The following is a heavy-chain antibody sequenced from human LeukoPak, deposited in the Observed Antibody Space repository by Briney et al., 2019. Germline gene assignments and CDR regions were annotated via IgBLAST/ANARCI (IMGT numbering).Heavy chain of an antibody. J-gene: IGHJ4*02. CDR2: ISGGGGST. CDR1: GLTLSTYA. Sequence: GGSLRLSCAASGLTLSTYAMSWVRQAPGKGLEWVSAISGGGGSTYYADSVKGRFIISRDNSKNTLYLQMNSLRAEDTAVYYCASGIAVAVNYWGQGTLVTVSS. V-gene: IGHV3-23*01. CDR3: ASGIAVAVNY. D-gene: IGHD6-19*01.